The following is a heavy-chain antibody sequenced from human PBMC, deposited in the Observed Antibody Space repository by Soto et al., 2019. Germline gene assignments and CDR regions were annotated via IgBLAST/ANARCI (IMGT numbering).Heavy chain of an antibody. V-gene: IGHV3-23*01. D-gene: IGHD5-18*01. J-gene: IGHJ4*02. CDR3: ASHRGRYSYGLYFDY. Sequence: PGGSLRLSCAASGFTFSTYAMNWVRQAPGKGLEWVSGISGSGDSTYYADSVKGRFTISRDNSKNTLYLQMNSLRAEDTAVYYCASHRGRYSYGLYFDYWGQGTLVTVSS. CDR1: GFTFSTYA. CDR2: ISGSGDST.